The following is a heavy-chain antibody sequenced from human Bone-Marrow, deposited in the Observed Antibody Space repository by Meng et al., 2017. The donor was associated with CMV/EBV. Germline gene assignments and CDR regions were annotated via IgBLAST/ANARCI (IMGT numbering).Heavy chain of an antibody. D-gene: IGHD5-18*01. CDR2: IYYSGST. CDR3: AKVTNYYYYGMDV. J-gene: IGHJ6*02. V-gene: IGHV4-39*07. Sequence: GSLRLSCTVSGGSISSRSYYWGWIRQPPGKGLEWIGSIYYSGSTYYNPSLKSRVTMSVDTSKNQFSLELSSLRSEDTAVYYCAKVTNYYYYGMDVWGQGTKVTVSS. CDR1: GGSISSRSYY.